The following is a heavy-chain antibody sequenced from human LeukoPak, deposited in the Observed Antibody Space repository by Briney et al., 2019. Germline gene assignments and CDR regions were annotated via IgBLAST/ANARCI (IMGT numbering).Heavy chain of an antibody. Sequence: SETLSLTCTVSGGSISSYYWSWIRQPPGKGLEWIGYIYYSGSTNYNPSLKSRVTTSVDTSKNQFSLKLSSVTAADTAVYYCARRLCGGDCYSTFSYWGQGTLVTVSS. CDR3: ARRLCGGDCYSTFSY. CDR1: GGSISSYY. V-gene: IGHV4-59*12. CDR2: IYYSGST. J-gene: IGHJ4*02. D-gene: IGHD2-21*02.